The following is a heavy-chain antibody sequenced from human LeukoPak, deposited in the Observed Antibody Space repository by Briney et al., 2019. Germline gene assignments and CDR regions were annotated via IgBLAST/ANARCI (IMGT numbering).Heavy chain of an antibody. J-gene: IGHJ5*02. CDR1: GYTFTSYG. Sequence: ASVKVSCKASGYTFTSYGISWVRQAPGQGLEWMGWISAYNGNTNYAQKLQGRVTMTTDTSTSTAYMELRSLRSDDTAVYYCARDTVKEQKRGAKGWFDPWAREPWSPSPQ. V-gene: IGHV1-18*01. CDR2: ISAYNGNT. CDR3: ARDTVKEQKRGAKGWFDP. D-gene: IGHD6-13*01.